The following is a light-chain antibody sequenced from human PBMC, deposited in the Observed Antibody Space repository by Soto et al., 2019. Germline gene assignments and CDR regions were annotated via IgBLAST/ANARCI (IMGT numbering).Light chain of an antibody. V-gene: IGKV3-20*01. CDR3: QQYGSSPQT. J-gene: IGKJ1*01. CDR1: QSVSSSY. CDR2: GAS. Sequence: EIVLTQSPGTLSLSPGERATLSCRASQSVSSSYFAWYQQKPGQAPRLLIYGASSRATGIPDRFSGSGSGTDFPLTISRLEPEDFAVYYCQQYGSSPQTFGQGTKVEIK.